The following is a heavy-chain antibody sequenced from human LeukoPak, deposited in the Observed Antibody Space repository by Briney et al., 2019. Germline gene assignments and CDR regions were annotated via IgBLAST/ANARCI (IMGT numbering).Heavy chain of an antibody. D-gene: IGHD4-23*01. V-gene: IGHV3-11*04. Sequence: GGSLRLSCAASGFTFSDYYMSWIRQAPGKGLEWVSYISSSNNTIDYADSVKGRFSISRDNAKNSLYLQMKSLRDEDTAVYYCAREDGGKADIWGQGTMVTVSS. CDR1: GFTFSDYY. CDR3: AREDGGKADI. CDR2: ISSSNNTI. J-gene: IGHJ3*02.